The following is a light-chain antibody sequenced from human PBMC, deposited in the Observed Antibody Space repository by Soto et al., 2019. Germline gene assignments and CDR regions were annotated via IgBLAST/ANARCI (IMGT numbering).Light chain of an antibody. Sequence: EIVLTQSPGTLSLSPGERATLSCRASQSVSSSYLAWYQQKPGQAPRLLIYGASSRATGIPDRFSGSGSGTDFTLTISRLEPEDLAVYYCHQLGTFGGGTKVEIK. J-gene: IGKJ4*01. V-gene: IGKV3-20*01. CDR2: GAS. CDR3: HQLGT. CDR1: QSVSSSY.